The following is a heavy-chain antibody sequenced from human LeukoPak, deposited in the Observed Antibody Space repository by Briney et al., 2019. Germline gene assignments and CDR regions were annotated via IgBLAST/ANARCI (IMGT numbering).Heavy chain of an antibody. V-gene: IGHV4-39*07. CDR3: ARVTAAAGPFDY. Sequence: SETLSLTCTVSGGSISNTNYYWAWIRQPPGRGLEWIGSIYYTGTTFDNPSLKSRVTLSVDTSKNQFSLKLSSVTAADTAVYYCARVTAAAGPFDYWGQGTLVTVSS. CDR2: IYYTGTT. CDR1: GGSISNTNYY. D-gene: IGHD6-13*01. J-gene: IGHJ4*02.